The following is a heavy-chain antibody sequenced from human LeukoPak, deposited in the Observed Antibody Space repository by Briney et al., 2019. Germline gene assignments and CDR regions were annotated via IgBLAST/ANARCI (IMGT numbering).Heavy chain of an antibody. CDR2: INHSGST. D-gene: IGHD2-2*01. CDR3: ARTGVVPAAFDY. V-gene: IGHV4-34*01. J-gene: IGHJ4*02. CDR1: GGSISSYY. Sequence: SETLSLTCTASGGSISSYYWSWIRQPPGKGLEWIGEINHSGSTNYNPSLKSRVTISVDTSKNQFSLKLSSVTAADTAVYYCARTGVVPAAFDYWGQGTLVTVSS.